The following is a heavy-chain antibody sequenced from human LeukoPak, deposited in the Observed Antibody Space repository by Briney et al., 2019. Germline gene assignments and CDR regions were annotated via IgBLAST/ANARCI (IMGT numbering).Heavy chain of an antibody. J-gene: IGHJ4*02. V-gene: IGHV3-23*01. Sequence: GGSLRLSCEASGFTFSSYAMSWVRQAPGKGLEWVSAISGSGGSTFYADSVKGRFTISRDNSRNTLYQHMSSLRAEDTAVYYCTRDRDTSGYYSVPSGYWGQGSLVTVSS. CDR2: ISGSGGST. CDR1: GFTFSSYA. D-gene: IGHD3-22*01. CDR3: TRDRDTSGYYSVPSGY.